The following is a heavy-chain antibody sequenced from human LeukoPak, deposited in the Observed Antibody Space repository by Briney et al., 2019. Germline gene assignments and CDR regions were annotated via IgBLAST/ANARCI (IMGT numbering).Heavy chain of an antibody. Sequence: GGSLRLSCAVSGITLSNYGMRWVRQAAGKGGEWVAGISDSGGSTKYADSVKGRFTISRDNRKNTLFLQMNSLRAEDTAVYFCAKRGVVIRVILVGFHKEAYYFESWGQGALVTVSS. CDR1: GITLSNYG. D-gene: IGHD3/OR15-3a*01. J-gene: IGHJ4*02. CDR2: ISDSGGST. CDR3: AKRGVVIRVILVGFHKEAYYFES. V-gene: IGHV3-23*01.